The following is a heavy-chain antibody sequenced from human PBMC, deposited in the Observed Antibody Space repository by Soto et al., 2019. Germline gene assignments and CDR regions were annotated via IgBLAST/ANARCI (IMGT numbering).Heavy chain of an antibody. V-gene: IGHV3-48*02. CDR2: ISSSSSTI. Sequence: RRLSCAASGFTFSSYSMNWVRQAPGKGLEWVSYISSSSSTIYYADSVKGRFTISRDNAKNSLYLQMNSLRDEDTAVYYCARDKELPAATEAYYSYYGMDVWAKGPRSPSP. D-gene: IGHD2-2*01. CDR3: ARDKELPAATEAYYSYYGMDV. CDR1: GFTFSSYS. J-gene: IGHJ6*02.